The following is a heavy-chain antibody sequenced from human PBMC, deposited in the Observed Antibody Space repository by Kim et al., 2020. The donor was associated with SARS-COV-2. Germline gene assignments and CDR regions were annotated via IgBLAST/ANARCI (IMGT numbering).Heavy chain of an antibody. V-gene: IGHV4-39*01. Sequence: SETLSLTCSVSGGSISTKNYYWGWIRQPPGKGLEWIGSIFYSGSTSYNPSLKCRVTISLDTSKNQFSLRLRSVTAADTAVYYCARRGDYWGQGTLVTVSS. J-gene: IGHJ4*02. D-gene: IGHD3-16*01. CDR3: ARRGDY. CDR1: GGSISTKNYY. CDR2: IFYSGST.